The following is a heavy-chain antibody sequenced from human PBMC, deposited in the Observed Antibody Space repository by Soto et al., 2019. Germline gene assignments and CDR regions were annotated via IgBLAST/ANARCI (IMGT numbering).Heavy chain of an antibody. J-gene: IGHJ5*02. D-gene: IGHD2-8*02. Sequence: GGSLRLSCAASGITLSNAWMGWVRHAPGKGLEWIGRLKSKSDGGTSDYAAPVKGRFSISRDESKNTLYLQMNSLRTEDTAVYYCTTDGGVTVYPLFWAWGQGTLVTVSS. CDR3: TTDGGVTVYPLFWA. V-gene: IGHV3-15*01. CDR1: GITLSNAW. CDR2: LKSKSDGGTS.